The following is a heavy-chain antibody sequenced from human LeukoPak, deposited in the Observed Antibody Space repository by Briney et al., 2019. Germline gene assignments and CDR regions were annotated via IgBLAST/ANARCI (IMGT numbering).Heavy chain of an antibody. Sequence: SETLSLTCAVYGELLNYYYWSWIRQSPGKGLEWIGDIFDGKTINYNPSLKSRVTISAATSSQQFSLNLKSVTAADTAVYFCASGAWAARLNSWAQGALVIVSS. CDR2: IFDGKTI. CDR1: GELLNYYY. V-gene: IGHV4-34*12. CDR3: ASGAWAARLNS. D-gene: IGHD4-23*01. J-gene: IGHJ4*02.